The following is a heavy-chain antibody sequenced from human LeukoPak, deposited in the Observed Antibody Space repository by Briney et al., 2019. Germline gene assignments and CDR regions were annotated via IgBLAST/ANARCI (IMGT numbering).Heavy chain of an antibody. Sequence: PSETLSLTCAVYGGSFSGYYWSWIRQPPGKGLEWIGEINHSGSTNYNPSLKSRVTISVDTSKNQFSLKLSSVTAADTAVYYCARVLSPYYFDYWGQGTLVTVSS. CDR1: GGSFSGYY. V-gene: IGHV4-34*01. D-gene: IGHD3-3*01. CDR3: ARVLSPYYFDY. J-gene: IGHJ4*02. CDR2: INHSGST.